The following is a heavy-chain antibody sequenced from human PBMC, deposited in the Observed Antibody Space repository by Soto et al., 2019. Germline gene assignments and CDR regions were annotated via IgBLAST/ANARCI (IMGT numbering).Heavy chain of an antibody. Sequence: QVQLVQSGAEVKKPGASVKVSCKASGYTFTSYGISWVRQAPGQGLEWMGWISAYNGNTNYAQKLQGRVTMTTDTSPSAAYMELRSLRSDDTAVYYCARDQAVAGTLASFDYWGQGTLVTVSS. J-gene: IGHJ4*02. CDR1: GYTFTSYG. D-gene: IGHD6-19*01. CDR2: ISAYNGNT. CDR3: ARDQAVAGTLASFDY. V-gene: IGHV1-18*01.